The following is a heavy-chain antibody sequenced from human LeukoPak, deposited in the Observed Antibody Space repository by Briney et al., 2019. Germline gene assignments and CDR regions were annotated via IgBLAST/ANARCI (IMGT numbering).Heavy chain of an antibody. V-gene: IGHV1-8*02. D-gene: IGHD5-18*01. J-gene: IGHJ6*03. CDR2: MNPNSGNT. CDR1: GYMFTNYD. Sequence: ASVKVSCKASGYMFTNYDINWVRQAPGQGLEWMGWMNPNSGNTGYAQKFQGRVTMTRNTSISTAYMELSSLRSEDTAVYYCARGSTAMVNYYYYYMDVWGKGTTVTVSS. CDR3: ARGSTAMVNYYYYYMDV.